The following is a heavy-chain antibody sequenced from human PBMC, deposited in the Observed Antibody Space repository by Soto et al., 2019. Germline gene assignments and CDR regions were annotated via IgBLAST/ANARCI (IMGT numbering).Heavy chain of an antibody. D-gene: IGHD1-1*01. Sequence: EVQLVESGGGLVQPGGSLRLSCAASGFTFSSYEMNWVRQAPGKGLEWVSYISSSGSTIYYADSVKGRFTISRDNAKNSLYLQMNSLRAEDTAVYYCARDTPGRYRMDYWGQGTLFTVSS. V-gene: IGHV3-48*03. J-gene: IGHJ4*02. CDR3: ARDTPGRYRMDY. CDR2: ISSSGSTI. CDR1: GFTFSSYE.